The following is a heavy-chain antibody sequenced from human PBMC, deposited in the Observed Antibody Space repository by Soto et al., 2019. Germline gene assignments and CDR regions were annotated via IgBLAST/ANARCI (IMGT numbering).Heavy chain of an antibody. D-gene: IGHD1-26*01. CDR2: IIPIFGTA. J-gene: IGHJ4*02. CDR3: ARVGYSGSYQHYFDY. V-gene: IGHV1-69*13. Sequence: SVKVSCKASGGTFSSYAISWVRQAPGQGLEWMGGIIPIFGTANYAQKFQGRVTITADESTSTAYMELSSLRSEDTAVYYCARVGYSGSYQHYFDYWGQGTLVTSPQ. CDR1: GGTFSSYA.